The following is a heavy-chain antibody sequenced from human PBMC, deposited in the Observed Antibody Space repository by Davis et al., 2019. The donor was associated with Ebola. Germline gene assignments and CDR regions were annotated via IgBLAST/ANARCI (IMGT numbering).Heavy chain of an antibody. D-gene: IGHD7-27*01. J-gene: IGHJ4*02. CDR1: GGSFSGYY. Sequence: PSETLSLTCAVYGGSFSGYYWSWIRQPPGKGLEWIGEINHSGSTNYNPSLKSRVTISVDTSKNQFSLKLSSVTAADTAVYYCARGLSGVAMRGAGYWGQGTLVTVSS. CDR2: INHSGST. CDR3: ARGLSGVAMRGAGY. V-gene: IGHV4-34*01.